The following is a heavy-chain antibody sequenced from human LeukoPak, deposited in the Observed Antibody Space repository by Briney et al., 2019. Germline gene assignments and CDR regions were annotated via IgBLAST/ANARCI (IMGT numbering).Heavy chain of an antibody. Sequence: PSETLSLTCTVSGGSISSGGYYWSWIRQHPGKGLEWIGYIYYSGSTYHNPSLKSRVTISVDTSKNQFSLKLSSVTAADTAVYYCAREATVTTAGFDYWGQGTLVTVSS. D-gene: IGHD4-17*01. V-gene: IGHV4-31*03. CDR3: AREATVTTAGFDY. J-gene: IGHJ4*02. CDR1: GGSISSGGYY. CDR2: IYYSGST.